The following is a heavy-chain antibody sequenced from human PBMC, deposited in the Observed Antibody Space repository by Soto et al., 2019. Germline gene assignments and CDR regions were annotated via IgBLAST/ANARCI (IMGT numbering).Heavy chain of an antibody. Sequence: EVQLVESGGGLVQPGGALRLSCVASGFTFNDYWMHWVRQAPGNGLVWFARINGDGSTTTYADSVQGRFTISRANARNTLYLHLSSLRHVDTSLYDCARGYSSGPDSWCQGTLVTVSS. CDR1: GFTFNDYW. V-gene: IGHV3-74*01. D-gene: IGHD6-19*01. J-gene: IGHJ4*02. CDR2: INGDGSTT. CDR3: ARGYSSGPDS.